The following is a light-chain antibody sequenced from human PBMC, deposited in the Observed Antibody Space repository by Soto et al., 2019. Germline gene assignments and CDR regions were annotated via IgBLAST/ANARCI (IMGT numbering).Light chain of an antibody. CDR2: SDN. CDR1: SSNIGRNT. CDR3: AAWDDTLKGGV. Sequence: QSVLTQPPSASGTPGQRVTISCSGSSSNIGRNTVTWYQQLPGTAPKLLIYSDNQRPSGVPDRISGSKSGTSASLAISGLQSEDEADYYCAAWDDTLKGGVFGGGTKLTVL. V-gene: IGLV1-44*01. J-gene: IGLJ3*02.